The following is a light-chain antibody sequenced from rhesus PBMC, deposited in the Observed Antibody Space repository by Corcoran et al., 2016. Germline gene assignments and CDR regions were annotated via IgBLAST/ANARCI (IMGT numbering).Light chain of an antibody. V-gene: IGKV3-31*02. CDR2: GAS. CDR3: QETSNLSPS. Sequence: EIVMTQSPATLSLSPGERATLSCRASQSVSSYLAWYQQKPGQAPRALIYGASRRATGIPDRFSGSGSGTDFTLTSSSLEPEDFAVYYCQETSNLSPSFGPGTKLDIK. J-gene: IGKJ3*01. CDR1: QSVSSY.